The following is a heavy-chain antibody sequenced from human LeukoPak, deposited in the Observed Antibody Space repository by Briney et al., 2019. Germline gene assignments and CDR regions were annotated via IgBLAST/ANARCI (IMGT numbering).Heavy chain of an antibody. J-gene: IGHJ6*02. D-gene: IGHD6-19*01. CDR2: MNPNSGNT. CDR1: SYTFTSYD. CDR3: ARGGSGSGWYYYGMDV. Sequence: ASVKVSCKASSYTFTSYDINWVRQATGQGPEWMGWMNPNSGNTAYAQKFQGRVTMTRNASISTAYMELSSLRSEDMAVYYCARGGSGSGWYYYGMDVWGQGTTVTVSS. V-gene: IGHV1-8*01.